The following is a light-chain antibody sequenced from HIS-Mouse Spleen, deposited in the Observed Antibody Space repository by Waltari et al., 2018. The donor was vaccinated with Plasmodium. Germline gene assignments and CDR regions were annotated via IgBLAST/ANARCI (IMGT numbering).Light chain of an antibody. CDR3: QQYGSSSWT. Sequence: EIVLTHSPGTLSLSPGDRATLSCLAIHSVSCSYLAWYQQKPGQPPRLLIYGASSRATGIPDRFSGSGSGTDFTLTISRLEPEDFAVYYCQQYGSSSWTFGQGTKVEIK. CDR1: HSVSCSY. CDR2: GAS. V-gene: IGKV3-20*01. J-gene: IGKJ1*01.